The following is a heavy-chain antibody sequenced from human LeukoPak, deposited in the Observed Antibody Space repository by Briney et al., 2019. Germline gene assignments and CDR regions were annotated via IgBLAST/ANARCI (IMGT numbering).Heavy chain of an antibody. Sequence: ASVKVSCKASGYTFRNYGISWVRQAPGQGLEWMGWISAYNGNTKYAQKLQGRVTMTTDTSTNTAYMELRSLRPDDTAVYYCARDTEWELNPDYFDYWGQGTLVTVSS. CDR1: GYTFRNYG. D-gene: IGHD1-26*01. CDR3: ARDTEWELNPDYFDY. CDR2: ISAYNGNT. J-gene: IGHJ4*02. V-gene: IGHV1-18*01.